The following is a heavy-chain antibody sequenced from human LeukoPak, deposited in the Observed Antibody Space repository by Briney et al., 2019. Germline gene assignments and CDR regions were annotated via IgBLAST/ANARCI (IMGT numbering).Heavy chain of an antibody. Sequence: SETLSLTCAVYGGSFSGYYWNWIRLPPGKGLEWIGEINDSGDTNYTPSLKSRVTISVDTSKNQFSLKLTSVTAADTAFYYCARGPVHGSDWHNVRKFDDWGQGAQVSVSS. CDR3: ARGPVHGSDWHNVRKFDD. CDR1: GGSFSGYY. D-gene: IGHD2-21*01. J-gene: IGHJ4*02. CDR2: INDSGDT. V-gene: IGHV4-34*01.